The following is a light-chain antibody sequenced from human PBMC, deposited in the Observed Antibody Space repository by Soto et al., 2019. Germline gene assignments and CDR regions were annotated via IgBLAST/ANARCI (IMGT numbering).Light chain of an antibody. CDR1: QSVRSS. J-gene: IGKJ1*01. CDR3: QQYNNWWT. V-gene: IGKV3-15*01. Sequence: EIVMTQPPATLSVSPGERATLSCRASQSVRSSLAWYQQKPGQAPRLLIYGASTRATGIPARFSGSGSGTEFTLTINSLQSEDFAVYYCQQYNNWWTFGQGTKVDIK. CDR2: GAS.